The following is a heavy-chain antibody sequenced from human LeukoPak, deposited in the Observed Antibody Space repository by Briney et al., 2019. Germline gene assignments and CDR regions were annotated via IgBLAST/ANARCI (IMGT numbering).Heavy chain of an antibody. CDR2: ISGSGGTT. J-gene: IGHJ5*02. CDR3: AKDYGPCSSGWQSWFDP. CDR1: GFTFSNYA. D-gene: IGHD6-19*01. Sequence: PGGSLRLSCAASGFTFSNYAMGWVRQAPGKGLEWVSTISGSGGTTYYADSVKGRFTISRDNSKNTLYLQMNSLRAEDTAVYYCAKDYGPCSSGWQSWFDPWGQGTLVTVSS. V-gene: IGHV3-23*01.